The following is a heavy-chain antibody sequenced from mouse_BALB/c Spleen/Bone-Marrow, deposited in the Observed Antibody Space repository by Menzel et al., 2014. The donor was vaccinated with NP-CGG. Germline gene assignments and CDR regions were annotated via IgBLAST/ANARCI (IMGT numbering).Heavy chain of an antibody. CDR1: GYTFTAYA. D-gene: IGHD1-1*01. CDR2: ISTYSGNT. J-gene: IGHJ2*01. V-gene: IGHV1-67*01. Sequence: QVQLQQSGPELVRPGVSVKLSCKGSGYTFTAYAMHWVKQSHAKSLEWIGLISTYSGNTHYNQNFKSKATMTVDKSSSTAYMELARLTSEDSAIYYFARNFYGSSYFDYWGQGATLTVSS. CDR3: ARNFYGSSYFDY.